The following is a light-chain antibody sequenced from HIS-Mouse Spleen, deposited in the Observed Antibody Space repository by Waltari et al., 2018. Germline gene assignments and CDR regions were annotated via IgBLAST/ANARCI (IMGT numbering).Light chain of an antibody. CDR3: QVWDSSTVV. CDR2: RDS. CDR1: TIGSKT. Sequence: SYELTQPLSVSVALGQTARLTCGGHTIGSKTVHWYQQTPGQAPVLVIYRDSNRPSGIPERFSGSNSGNTATLTISRAQAGDEADYYCQVWDSSTVVFGGGTKLTVL. V-gene: IGLV3-9*01. J-gene: IGLJ2*01.